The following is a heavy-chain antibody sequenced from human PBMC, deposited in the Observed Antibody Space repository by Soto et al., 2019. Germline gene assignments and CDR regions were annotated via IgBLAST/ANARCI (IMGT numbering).Heavy chain of an antibody. CDR2: ISYDGSNK. V-gene: IGHV3-30-3*01. CDR1: GFTFSSYA. J-gene: IGHJ4*02. CDR3: ARDLGYYYDSSGYPGSFDY. D-gene: IGHD3-22*01. Sequence: GGSLRLSCAASGFTFSSYAMHWVRQAPGKGLEWVAVISYDGSNKYYADSVKGRFTISRDNSKNTLYLQMNSLRAEDTAVYYCARDLGYYYDSSGYPGSFDYWGQGTLVTVSS.